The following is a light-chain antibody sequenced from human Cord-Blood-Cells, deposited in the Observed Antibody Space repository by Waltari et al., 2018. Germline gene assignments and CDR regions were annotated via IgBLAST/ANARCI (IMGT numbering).Light chain of an antibody. CDR3: SSYTSSSTVV. CDR1: SSDVGGYNY. J-gene: IGLJ2*01. CDR2: DVS. Sequence: QSALTQPASVSGSPGQPITISCTGTSSDVGGYNYVSWYQQHPRNAPKLMIYDVSNRPSGVSNRFSGSKSGNTASLTISGLQAEDEADYYCSSYTSSSTVVFGGGTKLTVL. V-gene: IGLV2-14*01.